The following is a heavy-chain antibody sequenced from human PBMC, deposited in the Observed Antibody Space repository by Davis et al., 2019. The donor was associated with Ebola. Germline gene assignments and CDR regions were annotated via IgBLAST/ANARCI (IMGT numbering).Heavy chain of an antibody. D-gene: IGHD3-3*01. V-gene: IGHV3-9*01. Sequence: PGGSLRLSCAASGISFDDYAMHWVRQAPGKGLEWVSGISWNSGSIDYADSVKGRFTISRDNSKKTLYLQMNSLRAEDTAVYYCTKSGLSFGVVKYHYGMDVWGKGTTVTVSS. CDR3: TKSGLSFGVVKYHYGMDV. J-gene: IGHJ6*04. CDR2: ISWNSGSI. CDR1: GISFDDYA.